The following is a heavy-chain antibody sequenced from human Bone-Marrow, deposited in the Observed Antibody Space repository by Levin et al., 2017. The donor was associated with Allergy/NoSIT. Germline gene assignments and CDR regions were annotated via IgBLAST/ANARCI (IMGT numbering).Heavy chain of an antibody. V-gene: IGHV3-9*01. D-gene: IGHD4-17*01. Sequence: GGSLRLSCAASGFTFDDYAMHWVRQAPGKGLEWVSGISWNSGSIGYADSVKGRFTISRDNAKNSLYLQMNSLRAEDTALYYCAKVATPYGYGMDVWGQGTTVTVSS. CDR3: AKVATPYGYGMDV. CDR1: GFTFDDYA. J-gene: IGHJ6*02. CDR2: ISWNSGSI.